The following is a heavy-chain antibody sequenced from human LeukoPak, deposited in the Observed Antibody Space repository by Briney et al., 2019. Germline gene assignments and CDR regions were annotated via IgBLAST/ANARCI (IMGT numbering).Heavy chain of an antibody. CDR3: ARDPPEDEWNSLDS. Sequence: PSETLSLTCTVSGGSVNGYYWNWIRQPPGKGLEWIGFIHYSGLTVYSPSFQSRVTMSVDTSGNQFSLDLSSVTAADTALYYCARDPPEDEWNSLDSWGQGTLVTVSS. J-gene: IGHJ4*02. CDR1: GGSVNGYY. CDR2: IHYSGLT. V-gene: IGHV4-59*02. D-gene: IGHD1-7*01.